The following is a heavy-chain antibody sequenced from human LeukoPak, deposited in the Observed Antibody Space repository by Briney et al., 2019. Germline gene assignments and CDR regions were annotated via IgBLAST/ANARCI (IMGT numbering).Heavy chain of an antibody. D-gene: IGHD3-3*01. CDR2: ISSSSSYI. CDR3: AREDSIFGVVTPPGDI. CDR1: GFTFSSYS. V-gene: IGHV3-21*01. Sequence: GGSLRLSCAASGFTFSSYSMNWVRQAPGKGLEWVSSISSSSSYIYYADSVKGRFTISRDNAKNSLYLQMNSLRAEDTAVYYCAREDSIFGVVTPPGDIWGQGTMVTVSS. J-gene: IGHJ3*02.